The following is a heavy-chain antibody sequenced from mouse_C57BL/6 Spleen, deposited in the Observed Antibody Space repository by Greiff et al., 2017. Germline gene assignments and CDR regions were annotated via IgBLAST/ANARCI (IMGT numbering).Heavy chain of an antibody. Sequence: QVQLKESGAELAKPGASVKLSCKASGYTFTSYWMHWVKQRPGQGLEWIGYINPSSGYTKYNQKFKDKATLTADKPSSTAYMQLSSLTYEDSAVYYCAREVDYWGQGTTLTVSS. CDR1: GYTFTSYW. D-gene: IGHD1-3*01. CDR3: AREVDY. CDR2: INPSSGYT. J-gene: IGHJ2*01. V-gene: IGHV1-7*01.